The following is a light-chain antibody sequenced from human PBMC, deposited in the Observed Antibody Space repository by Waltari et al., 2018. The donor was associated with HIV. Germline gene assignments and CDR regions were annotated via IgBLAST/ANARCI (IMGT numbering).Light chain of an antibody. CDR3: QVWDSTTDHVL. CDR1: NIERKS. Sequence: SSLLTQTPSVSVAPGTTARVTCGGNNIERKSVHWYQQKPGQAPLLVIFYDTDRPSWIPGRFSGSNTGNTATLTISRVGDGDEADYYCQVWDSTTDHVLFGGGTRLTVL. CDR2: YDT. V-gene: IGLV3-21*04. J-gene: IGLJ2*01.